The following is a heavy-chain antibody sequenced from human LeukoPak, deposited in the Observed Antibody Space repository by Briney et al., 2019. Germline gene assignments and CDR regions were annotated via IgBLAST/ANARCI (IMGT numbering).Heavy chain of an antibody. CDR3: AKEELYYDSSGYLYYFDY. CDR1: GFTFSSYG. Sequence: GGSLRLSCAASGFTFSSYGMHWVRQAPGKGLEWVAVISYDGSNKYYADSVKGRFTISRDNSKNTLYLQMNSLRAEDTAVYYCAKEELYYDSSGYLYYFDYWGQGTLVTVSP. J-gene: IGHJ4*02. V-gene: IGHV3-30*18. D-gene: IGHD3-22*01. CDR2: ISYDGSNK.